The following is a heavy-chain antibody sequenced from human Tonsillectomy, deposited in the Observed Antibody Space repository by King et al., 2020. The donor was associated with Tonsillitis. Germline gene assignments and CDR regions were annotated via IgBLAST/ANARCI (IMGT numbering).Heavy chain of an antibody. CDR3: ARDITVVRGDYYFGMDV. V-gene: IGHV3-30-3*01. CDR1: GFTFSSYA. Sequence: VQLVESGGGVVQPGRSLRLTCAASGFTFSSYAMHWVRQAPGKGLAWVAVISYDGSNKYYEDYVKGRFTISRDNSKNTLYLQMNSLRAEDTVVYYCARDITVVRGDYYFGMDVWGQGTTVTVSS. CDR2: ISYDGSNK. J-gene: IGHJ6*02. D-gene: IGHD4-23*01.